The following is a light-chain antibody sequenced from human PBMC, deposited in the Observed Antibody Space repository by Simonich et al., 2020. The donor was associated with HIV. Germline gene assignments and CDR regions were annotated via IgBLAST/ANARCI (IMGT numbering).Light chain of an antibody. Sequence: QSALTQPASVSGSPGQSITISCTGTSSDVGCYNLVSWYQQHPGKAPKLMIYEGSKRPSGVSNRFSGSKSGNTASLTISGLQAEDEADYYCCSYAGSRTFHVVFGGGTKLTVL. CDR1: SSDVGCYNL. J-gene: IGLJ2*01. V-gene: IGLV2-23*03. CDR2: EGS. CDR3: CSYAGSRTFHVV.